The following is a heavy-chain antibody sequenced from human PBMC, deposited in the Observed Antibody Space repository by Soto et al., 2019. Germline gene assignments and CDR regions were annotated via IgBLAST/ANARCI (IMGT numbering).Heavy chain of an antibody. V-gene: IGHV1-18*01. D-gene: IGHD4-17*01. Sequence: QVQLVQSGAEVKKPGASVKVSCKASGYTFTSYGISWVRQAPGQGLEWMGWISAYNGNTNYAQKLQGRVIMTTDTSTSTGYRELSSLSSDDRAVYYCAGDACYYGEYPRFAIWGQRTLVTVSS. J-gene: IGHJ4*02. CDR2: ISAYNGNT. CDR1: GYTFTSYG. CDR3: AGDACYYGEYPRFAI.